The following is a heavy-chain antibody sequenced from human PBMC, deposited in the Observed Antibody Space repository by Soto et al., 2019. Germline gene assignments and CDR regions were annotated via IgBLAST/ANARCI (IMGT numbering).Heavy chain of an antibody. V-gene: IGHV6-1*01. CDR1: GDSGSCNSSA. Sequence: QSQTLSLPCAISGDSGSCNSSALNWIRQSPSKGLEWLGRTYYRATGNNDYAVSVKSRITINPDTSKNQFSLQLNSVTPEDTAVYYCARLGSYALDSWGQGTLVTVSS. D-gene: IGHD3-16*01. CDR2: TYYRATGNN. J-gene: IGHJ4*02. CDR3: ARLGSYALDS.